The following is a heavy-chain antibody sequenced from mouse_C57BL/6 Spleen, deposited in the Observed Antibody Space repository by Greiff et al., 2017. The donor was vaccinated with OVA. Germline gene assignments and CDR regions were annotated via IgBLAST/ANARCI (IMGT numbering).Heavy chain of an antibody. V-gene: IGHV1-18*01. D-gene: IGHD4-1*01. CDR2: INPNNGGT. J-gene: IGHJ3*01. Sequence: EVKLQESGPELVKPGASVKIPCKASGYTFTDYNMDWVKQSHGKSLEWIGDINPNNGGTIYNQKFKGKATLTVDKSSSTAYMELRSLTSEDTAVYYCARRVGGGFAYWGQGTLVTVSA. CDR1: GYTFTDYN. CDR3: ARRVGGGFAY.